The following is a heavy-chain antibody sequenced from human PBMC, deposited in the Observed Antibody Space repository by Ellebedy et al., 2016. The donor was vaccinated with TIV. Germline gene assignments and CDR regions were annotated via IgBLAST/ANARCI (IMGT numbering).Heavy chain of an antibody. J-gene: IGHJ4*02. CDR2: ISSSSTYI. D-gene: IGHD1-1*01. V-gene: IGHV3-21*01. CDR3: ARDHGYHYDY. CDR1: GFSFSSYC. Sequence: GESLKISXAASGFSFSSYCMHWVRQAPGKGLEWVSSISSSSTYIHYADSVKGRFTISRDNAKNSLYLQMNTVRAEDTAMYYCARDHGYHYDYWGQGTPVTVSS.